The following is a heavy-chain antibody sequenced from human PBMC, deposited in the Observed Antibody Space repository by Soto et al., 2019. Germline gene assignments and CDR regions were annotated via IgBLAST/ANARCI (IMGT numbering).Heavy chain of an antibody. CDR1: GGSITSGDYY. Sequence: SETLSLTCTVSGGSITSGDYYWSWIRQPPGKGLEWIGYIYYSGSTYYNPSLKSRITMSVDTSKNQFSLKLSSVTAADTAVYYCARVGHSGYDFLDYWGQGTLVTVSS. J-gene: IGHJ4*02. CDR3: ARVGHSGYDFLDY. D-gene: IGHD5-12*01. CDR2: IYYSGST. V-gene: IGHV4-30-4*02.